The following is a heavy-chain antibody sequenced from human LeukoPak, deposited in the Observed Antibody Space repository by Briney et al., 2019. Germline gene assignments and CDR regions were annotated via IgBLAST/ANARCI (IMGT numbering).Heavy chain of an antibody. CDR3: ARDKYSSSLGQRDFDY. CDR2: ISAYNGNR. CDR1: GYTFTSYG. D-gene: IGHD6-6*01. V-gene: IGHV1-18*01. J-gene: IGHJ4*02. Sequence: ASVKVSCKACGYTFTSYGISWVRQAPGQGLEWMGWISAYNGNRNYAQKLQGRVTMTTDTSTSTAYMELRSLRSDDTAVYYCARDKYSSSLGQRDFDYWGQGTLVTVSS.